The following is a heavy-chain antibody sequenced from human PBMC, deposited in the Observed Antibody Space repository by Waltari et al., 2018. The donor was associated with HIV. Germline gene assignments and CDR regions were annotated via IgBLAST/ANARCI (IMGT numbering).Heavy chain of an antibody. CDR3: AKWAGGGFYWDGMDV. Sequence: QVHLQESGPGLVKPSETLSLTCTVSGGSISSFHYSWLPQPPGQGLEWIGYVYYTGNTDYNPPLKIRVTISVNTSKNQFSLKLGSVPAADTAVYYCAKWAGGGFYWDGMDVWGQGTTVTVSS. J-gene: IGHJ6*02. D-gene: IGHD2-15*01. CDR1: GGSISSFH. CDR2: VYYTGNT. V-gene: IGHV4-59*01.